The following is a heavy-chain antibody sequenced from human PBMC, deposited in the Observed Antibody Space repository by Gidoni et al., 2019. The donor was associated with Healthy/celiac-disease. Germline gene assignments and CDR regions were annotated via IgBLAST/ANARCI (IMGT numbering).Heavy chain of an antibody. Sequence: QVQLVQSGAEVKKPGSSVKVSCNASGGTFSSYAISWVRQAPGQGLEWMGGIIPIFGTANYAQKFQGRVTITADDSTSTAYMELSSLRSEDTAVYYCARGGYSSPEYHFDYWGQGTLVTVSS. CDR3: ARGGYSSPEYHFDY. J-gene: IGHJ4*02. CDR1: GGTFSSYA. V-gene: IGHV1-69*01. D-gene: IGHD6-13*01. CDR2: IIPIFGTA.